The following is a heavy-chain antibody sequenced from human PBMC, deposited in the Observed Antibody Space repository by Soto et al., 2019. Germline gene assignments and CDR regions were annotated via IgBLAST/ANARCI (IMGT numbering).Heavy chain of an antibody. D-gene: IGHD2-15*01. CDR3: ARVYCSGGSCRENWFDP. CDR2: IYYSGST. Sequence: SETLSLTCTVSGGSISSYYWSWIRQPPGKGLEWIGYIYYSGSTNYNPSLKSRVTISVDTSKNQFSLKLSSVTAADTAVYYCARVYCSGGSCRENWFDPWGQGTLVTVSS. J-gene: IGHJ5*02. V-gene: IGHV4-59*01. CDR1: GGSISSYY.